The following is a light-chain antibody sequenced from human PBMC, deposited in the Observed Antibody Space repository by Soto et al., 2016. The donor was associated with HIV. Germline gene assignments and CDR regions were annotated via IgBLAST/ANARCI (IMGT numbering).Light chain of an antibody. CDR1: PGIRTA. Sequence: AIQLTQSPSSLSASVGDRVTITCRASPGIRTALAWYQQKPAKAPRLLIYDVYSLQSGVPSRFSGSRSGTDFTLTISSLQPEDFATYYCQQFNSYLWTFGQGTK. CDR2: DVY. CDR3: QQFNSYLWT. V-gene: IGKV1-13*02. J-gene: IGKJ1*01.